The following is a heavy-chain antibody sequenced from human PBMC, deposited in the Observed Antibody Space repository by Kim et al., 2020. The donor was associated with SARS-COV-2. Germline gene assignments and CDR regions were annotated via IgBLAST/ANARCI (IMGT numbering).Heavy chain of an antibody. CDR1: GFTVSSNY. D-gene: IGHD3-3*01. CDR3: ARVWSGYFNHPYYMDV. J-gene: IGHJ6*03. V-gene: IGHV3-53*04. Sequence: GGSLRLSCAASGFTVSSNYMSWVRQAPGKGLEWVSVIYSGGSTYYADSVKGRFTISRHNSKNTLYLQMNSLRAEDTAVYYCARVWSGYFNHPYYMDVWGKGTTVTVSS. CDR2: IYSGGST.